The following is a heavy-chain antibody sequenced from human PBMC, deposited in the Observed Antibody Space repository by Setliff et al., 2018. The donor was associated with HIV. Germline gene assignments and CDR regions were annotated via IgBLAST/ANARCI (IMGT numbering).Heavy chain of an antibody. D-gene: IGHD3-22*01. CDR3: AREAMYYYDTSGHPQGFDY. CDR1: RGSFSHYY. J-gene: IGHJ4*02. V-gene: IGHV4-34*01. Sequence: PSETLSLTCTVYRGSFSHYYWTWIRQSPGKGLEWIAEINQERTTFYNPSLKSRVTMSLDTSRNEVSLRLSSVTAADTATYFCAREAMYYYDTSGHPQGFDYWGQGTLVTVSS. CDR2: INQERTT.